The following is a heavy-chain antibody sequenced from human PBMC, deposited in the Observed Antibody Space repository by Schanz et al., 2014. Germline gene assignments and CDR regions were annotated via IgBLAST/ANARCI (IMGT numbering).Heavy chain of an antibody. CDR3: AREFVN. CDR2: ISGSGGDSV. J-gene: IGHJ1*01. D-gene: IGHD2-21*01. CDR1: GFSFSNYS. Sequence: QLLESGGGLVQPGGSLRLSCVASGFSFSNYSMNWVRQAPGKGLEWLSHISGSGGDSVDYADSVKGRFTISRDNTRNSLYLQMNSLRVDDTAVYYCAREFVNWGQGTLVTDSS. V-gene: IGHV3-48*04.